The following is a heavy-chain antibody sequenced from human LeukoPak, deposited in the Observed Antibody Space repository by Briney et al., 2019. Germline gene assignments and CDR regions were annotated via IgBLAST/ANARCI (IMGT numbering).Heavy chain of an antibody. D-gene: IGHD2-2*01. V-gene: IGHV3-30*01. Sequence: GRSLRLSCAASGFTFSSYAMHWVSQAPGKGLEWVAVISYDGSNKYYADSVKGRFTISRDNSKNTLYLQMNSLRAEDTAVYYCARAVGYQLLSGFEPWGQGTLVTVSS. J-gene: IGHJ5*02. CDR1: GFTFSSYA. CDR3: ARAVGYQLLSGFEP. CDR2: ISYDGSNK.